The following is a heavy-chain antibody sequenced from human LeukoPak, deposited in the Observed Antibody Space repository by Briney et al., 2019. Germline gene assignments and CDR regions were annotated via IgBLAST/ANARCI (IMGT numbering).Heavy chain of an antibody. CDR2: ISYDGSNK. CDR3: AKGMYGGNSDGLDY. Sequence: GRSLRLSCAASGFTFSSYAMHWVRQAPGKGLEWVAVISYDGSNKYYADSVKGRFTISRDNSKNTLYLQMNSLRAEDTAVYYCAKGMYGGNSDGLDYWGQGTLVTVSS. J-gene: IGHJ4*02. CDR1: GFTFSSYA. D-gene: IGHD4-23*01. V-gene: IGHV3-30*04.